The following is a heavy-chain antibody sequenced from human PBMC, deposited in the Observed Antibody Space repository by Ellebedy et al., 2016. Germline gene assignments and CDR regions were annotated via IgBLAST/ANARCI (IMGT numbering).Heavy chain of an antibody. CDR1: GFTFSSYA. Sequence: GESLKISXVASGFTFSSYAMSWVRQAPGKGLEWVSSISGSGSSTYYGDSVKGRFTISRDNSKNTLYLQMNSLRAADTAVYYCADGERTYYDYNRPLPWGQGTLVTVPS. J-gene: IGHJ5*02. D-gene: IGHD3-3*01. CDR3: ADGERTYYDYNRPLP. CDR2: ISGSGSST. V-gene: IGHV3-23*01.